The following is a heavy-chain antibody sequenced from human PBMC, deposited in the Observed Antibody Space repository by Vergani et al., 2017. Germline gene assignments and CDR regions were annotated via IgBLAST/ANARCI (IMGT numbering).Heavy chain of an antibody. D-gene: IGHD2-2*01. CDR2: ISGSGGST. CDR3: AKGRIWVVPAAKQYFQH. V-gene: IGHV3-23*01. J-gene: IGHJ1*01. Sequence: EVQLLESGGGLVQPGGSLRLSCAASGFTFSSYAMSWVRQAPGKGLEWVSAISGSGGSTYYADSVKGRFTISRDNSKNTLYLQMNSLRAEDTAVYYCAKGRIWVVPAAKQYFQHWGQGTLVTVSS. CDR1: GFTFSSYA.